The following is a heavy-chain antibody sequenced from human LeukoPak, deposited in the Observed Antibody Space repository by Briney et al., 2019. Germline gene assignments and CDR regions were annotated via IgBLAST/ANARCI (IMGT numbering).Heavy chain of an antibody. Sequence: SETLSLTCAVSGGSISSSNWWSWVRQPPGKGLEWIGEIYHSGSTNYNPSLKSRVTISVDTSKNQFSLKLSSVTAADTAVYYCARLFSGEGATHYYYYYMDVWGKGTTVTISS. CDR2: IYHSGST. V-gene: IGHV4-4*02. CDR3: ARLFSGEGATHYYYYYMDV. J-gene: IGHJ6*03. D-gene: IGHD1-26*01. CDR1: GGSISSSNW.